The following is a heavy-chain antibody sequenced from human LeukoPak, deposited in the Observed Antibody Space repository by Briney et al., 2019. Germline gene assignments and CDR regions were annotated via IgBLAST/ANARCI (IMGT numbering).Heavy chain of an antibody. J-gene: IGHJ4*02. CDR3: ARRGLQTPFDY. Sequence: SETLSLTCAVSGYSISSGYYWGWIRQPPGKGLEWIGSIYHSGSTYYNPSLKSRVTISVVTSKNQFSLKLSSVTAADTAVYYCARRGLQTPFDYWGQGILVTVSS. D-gene: IGHD4-11*01. CDR2: IYHSGST. CDR1: GYSISSGYY. V-gene: IGHV4-38-2*01.